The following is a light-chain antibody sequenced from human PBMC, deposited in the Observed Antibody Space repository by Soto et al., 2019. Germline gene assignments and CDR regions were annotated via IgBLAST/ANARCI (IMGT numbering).Light chain of an antibody. V-gene: IGKV1-33*01. Sequence: DIQMTQSPSSLSASVGDRVTISCQASLDIGKYLNWYQQKPGKAPQLLIYDASNLETGVPSRFSGSGSGTDFTFTISSLQPEDIATYYCQQYDNLPLTFGGGTKVDIK. CDR3: QQYDNLPLT. J-gene: IGKJ4*01. CDR1: LDIGKY. CDR2: DAS.